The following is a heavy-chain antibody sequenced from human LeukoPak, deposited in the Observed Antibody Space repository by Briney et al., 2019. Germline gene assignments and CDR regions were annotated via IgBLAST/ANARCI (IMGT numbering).Heavy chain of an antibody. J-gene: IGHJ4*02. CDR3: TTSSRNRNDY. CDR2: IKSKTDGGTT. CDR1: GFTFSSYA. D-gene: IGHD6-13*01. Sequence: GRSLRLSCAASGFTFSSYAMHWVRQAPGKGLEWVGRIKSKTDGGTTDYAAPVKGRFTISRDDSKNTLYLQMNSLKTEDTAVYYCTTSSRNRNDYWGQGTLVTVSS. V-gene: IGHV3-15*01.